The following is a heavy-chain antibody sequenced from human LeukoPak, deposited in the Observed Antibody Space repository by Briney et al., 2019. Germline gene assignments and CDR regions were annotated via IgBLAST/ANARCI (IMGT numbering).Heavy chain of an antibody. D-gene: IGHD3-22*01. Sequence: GGSLRLSCAASGFTFSSYGMHWVRQAPGEGLEWVAVISYDGSNKYYADSVKGRFTISRDNSKNTLYLQMNSLRAEDTAVYYCAKDAGTMIVVVITYYFDYWGQGTLVTVSS. V-gene: IGHV3-30*18. CDR2: ISYDGSNK. J-gene: IGHJ4*02. CDR1: GFTFSSYG. CDR3: AKDAGTMIVVVITYYFDY.